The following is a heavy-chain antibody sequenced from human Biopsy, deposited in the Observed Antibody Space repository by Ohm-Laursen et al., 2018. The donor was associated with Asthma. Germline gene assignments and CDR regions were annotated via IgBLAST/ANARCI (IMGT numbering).Heavy chain of an antibody. CDR3: ARTYYDFLTGQVKDAFGI. V-gene: IGHV1-69*05. Sequence: GASVKVSCKVSGDSFSNYAISWVRLAPGQGLEWMGRIIPIFGPTNYAQKFQGRVSITRDTSASTAYMELRSLRSEDTAAYYCARTYYDFLTGQVKDAFGIWGQGTMVTVSS. CDR2: IIPIFGPT. J-gene: IGHJ3*02. CDR1: GDSFSNYA. D-gene: IGHD3-9*01.